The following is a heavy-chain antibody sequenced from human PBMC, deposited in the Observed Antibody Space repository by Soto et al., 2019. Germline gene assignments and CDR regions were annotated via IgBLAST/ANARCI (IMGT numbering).Heavy chain of an antibody. J-gene: IGHJ6*02. Sequence: QVQLVQSGAEVKKPGSSVKVSCKASGGTFSSYAISWVRQAPGQGLEWMGGIIPIFGTANYAQKFQGRVTITADESTSTAYMELSSLRSEDTAVYYCATDTLVAAPYYSYGMDVWGQGTTVTVSS. D-gene: IGHD5-12*01. V-gene: IGHV1-69*01. CDR3: ATDTLVAAPYYSYGMDV. CDR1: GGTFSSYA. CDR2: IIPIFGTA.